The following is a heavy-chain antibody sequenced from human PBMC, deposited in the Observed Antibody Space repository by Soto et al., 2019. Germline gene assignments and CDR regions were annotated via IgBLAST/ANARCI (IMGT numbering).Heavy chain of an antibody. CDR3: AKVPLRPYYFDY. Sequence: EVQLLDSGGGLAQPGGSLRVSCAASGFIFNNYAMNWVRQAPGEGLQWVAGISASGVSTYYADSVKGRFIISRDNSKNTLFLQMNSLRAEDTAIYYFAKVPLRPYYFDYWCLGTLVTVSS. V-gene: IGHV3-23*01. D-gene: IGHD4-17*01. CDR2: ISASGVST. CDR1: GFIFNNYA. J-gene: IGHJ4*02.